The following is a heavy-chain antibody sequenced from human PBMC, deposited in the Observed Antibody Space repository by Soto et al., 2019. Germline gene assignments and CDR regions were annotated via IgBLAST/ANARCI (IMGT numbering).Heavy chain of an antibody. CDR1: GFTFKINT. D-gene: IGHD6-19*01. CDR3: ATPSSAWLRNAFDI. Sequence: VQLVESGGGLVQPGGSLRLSCAASGFTFKINTMNWVRQAPGKGLEWVSYISGSSSTIYYADSVQGRFTISRDNANNSLFLQMNSLRDEDTAVYYCATPSSAWLRNAFDIWGQGTMVTVSS. J-gene: IGHJ3*02. CDR2: ISGSSSTI. V-gene: IGHV3-48*02.